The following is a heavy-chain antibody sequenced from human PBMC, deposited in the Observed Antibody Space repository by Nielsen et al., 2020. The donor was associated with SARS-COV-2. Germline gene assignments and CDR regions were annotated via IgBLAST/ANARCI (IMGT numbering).Heavy chain of an antibody. CDR3: AREDRTNWYGVDY. CDR2: ISFDGLYK. CDR1: GFNFRSYA. D-gene: IGHD6-13*01. V-gene: IGHV3-30*04. Sequence: GESLKISCAASGFNFRSYAIHWVRQAPGKGLEWVTVISFDGLYKQYKDSVKGRFSISRDNSENTVSLQMDSLRSEDTAVYYCAREDRTNWYGVDYWGQGTLVTVPS. J-gene: IGHJ4*02.